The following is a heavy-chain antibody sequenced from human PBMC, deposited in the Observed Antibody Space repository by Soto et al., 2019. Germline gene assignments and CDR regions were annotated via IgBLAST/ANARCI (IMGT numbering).Heavy chain of an antibody. V-gene: IGHV3-33*01. CDR1: GFIFSEYG. CDR2: IYYDGSNE. Sequence: VQLVESGGDLVQPGGSLRLSCGASGFIFSEYGMHWVRQAPGKGLEWVAVIYYDGSNEHYSESVRGRFTISRDNSKNMLYLEMNSLRAEDTAIYYCARWWNDEEWVETMDVWGQGTTVTVSS. D-gene: IGHD1-1*01. J-gene: IGHJ6*01. CDR3: ARWWNDEEWVETMDV.